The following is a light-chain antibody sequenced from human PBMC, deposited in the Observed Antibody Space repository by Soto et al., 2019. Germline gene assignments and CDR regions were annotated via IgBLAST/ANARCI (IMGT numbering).Light chain of an antibody. CDR1: QSVSSN. Sequence: EIVMTQSPATLSVSPGERATLPCRASQSVSSNLAWYQQKPGQAPRLLIYGASTRATGIPARFSGSGSGTEFTLTISSLQSEDFAVYYCQQYNIWPPLTFGGGTKVEIK. V-gene: IGKV3-15*01. J-gene: IGKJ4*01. CDR3: QQYNIWPPLT. CDR2: GAS.